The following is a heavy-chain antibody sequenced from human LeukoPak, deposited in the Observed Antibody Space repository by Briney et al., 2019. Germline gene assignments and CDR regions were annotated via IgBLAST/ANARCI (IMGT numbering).Heavy chain of an antibody. CDR2: IYTSGST. Sequence: SETLSLTCTVSGGSISSGSYYWSWIWQPAGKGLEWIGRIYTSGSTNYNPSLKSRVTISVDTSKNQFSLKLSSVTAADTAVYYCAREPHGRGIAAADYWGQGTLVTVSS. CDR1: GGSISSGSYY. D-gene: IGHD6-13*01. V-gene: IGHV4-61*02. J-gene: IGHJ4*02. CDR3: AREPHGRGIAAADY.